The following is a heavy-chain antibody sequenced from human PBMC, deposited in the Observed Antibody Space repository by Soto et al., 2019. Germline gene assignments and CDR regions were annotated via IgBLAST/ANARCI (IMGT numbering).Heavy chain of an antibody. CDR3: AHQQWSYCGGECYKSY. D-gene: IGHD2-21*01. CDR1: GFTFSSYA. J-gene: IGHJ4*02. CDR2: ISGSGGST. Sequence: GGSLRLSCAASGFTFSSYAMSWVRQAPGKGLEWVSAISGSGGSTYYADSVKGRFTISRDNSKNTLYLQMNSLRAEDTAVYYCAHQQWSYCGGECYKSYWGQGNLVTVS. V-gene: IGHV3-23*01.